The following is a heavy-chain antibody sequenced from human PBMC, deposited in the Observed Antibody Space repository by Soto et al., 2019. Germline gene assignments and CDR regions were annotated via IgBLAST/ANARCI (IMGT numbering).Heavy chain of an antibody. V-gene: IGHV1-46*01. CDR1: GFTFTSYY. CDR2: INPSGGST. D-gene: IGHD3-22*01. J-gene: IGHJ3*02. CDR3: ARGRFIGYDAFDI. Sequence: ASVKVSCKASGFTFTSYYFHWVRQAPGQGLEWMAVINPSGGSTSYAQRFQGRVTMTRDTSTSTVYMEVSSLRSEDTAVYYCARGRFIGYDAFDIWGQGTMVTGS.